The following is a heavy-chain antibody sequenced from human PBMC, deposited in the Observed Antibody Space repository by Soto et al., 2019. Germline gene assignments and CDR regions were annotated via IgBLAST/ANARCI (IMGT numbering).Heavy chain of an antibody. D-gene: IGHD1-26*01. Sequence: EVPLVESGGGLVQPGGSLRLSCVASGFTFSSYWMSWVRQAPGKGLEWVAHIKQHGSEKYYVDSVKGRFTISRDTAKNSLYLQRNSLRAEDSAVYYCAAVVGGPNWFDPWGQGTLVTVSS. V-gene: IGHV3-7*02. J-gene: IGHJ5*02. CDR1: GFTFSSYW. CDR3: AAVVGGPNWFDP. CDR2: IKQHGSEK.